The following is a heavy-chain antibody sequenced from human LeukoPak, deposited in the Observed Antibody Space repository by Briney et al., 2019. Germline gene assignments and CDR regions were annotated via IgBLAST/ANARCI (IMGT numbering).Heavy chain of an antibody. D-gene: IGHD3-16*01. CDR3: ARTRTLPIAGGFDT. CDR1: GFTFSGYG. J-gene: IGHJ5*02. CDR2: IWYDGSNK. V-gene: IGHV3-33*01. Sequence: PGGSLRLSCAASGFTFSGYGMHWVRQAPGKGLEWVAVIWYDGSNKYYADSVKGRFTISRDNSKNTLYLQMNSLRAEDTAVYYCARTRTLPIAGGFDTWGQGSLVTVSS.